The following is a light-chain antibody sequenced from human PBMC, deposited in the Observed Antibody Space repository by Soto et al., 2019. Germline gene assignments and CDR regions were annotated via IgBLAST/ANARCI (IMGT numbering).Light chain of an antibody. V-gene: IGKV1-5*03. CDR1: QNINTW. CDR3: QQSSSDST. J-gene: IGKJ1*01. CDR2: RAS. Sequence: IQMTQSPSTLSASVGDRVTITCRASQNINTWLAWYQQKPGKAPRLLIYRASSLENGVPSRFGGRGSGTQFIFTISSPQPDDSATYYCQQSSSDSTFGQGTKVEIK.